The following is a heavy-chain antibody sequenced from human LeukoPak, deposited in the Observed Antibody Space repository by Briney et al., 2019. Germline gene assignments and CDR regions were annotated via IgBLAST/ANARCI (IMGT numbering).Heavy chain of an antibody. V-gene: IGHV3-30*02. CDR3: AKGEFFVGYGEDFDY. D-gene: IGHD4-17*01. CDR2: IGFDGSNE. CDR1: GSTFTNFG. J-gene: IGHJ4*02. Sequence: GGSLRLSCAASGSTFTNFGMHWVRQAPGKGLDWVAFIGFDGSNEFYADSVKGRFTISRDNSKNTLYLQMNSLRAEDTAVFYCAKGEFFVGYGEDFDYWGQGTLVTVSS.